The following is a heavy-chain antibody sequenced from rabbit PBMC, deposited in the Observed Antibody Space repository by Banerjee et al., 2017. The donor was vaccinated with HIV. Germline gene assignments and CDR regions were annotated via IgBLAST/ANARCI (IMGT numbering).Heavy chain of an antibody. CDR2: IYAGSSGST. CDR3: ARAPMTMVITHFNL. J-gene: IGHJ4*01. CDR1: GFSFSSSYY. D-gene: IGHD2-1*01. Sequence: QSLEESGGDLVKPGASLTLTCTASGFSFSSSYYMCWVRQAPGKGLEWIACIYAGSSGSTYYASWAKGRFTISKTSSTTVTLQMTSLTAADTATYFCARAPMTMVITHFNLWGQGTLVTVS. V-gene: IGHV1S40*01.